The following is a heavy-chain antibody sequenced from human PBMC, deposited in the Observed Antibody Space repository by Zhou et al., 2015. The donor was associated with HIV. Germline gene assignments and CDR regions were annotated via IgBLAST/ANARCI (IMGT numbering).Heavy chain of an antibody. V-gene: IGHV1-69*06. D-gene: IGHD3-10*01. CDR1: GGTFSSYA. Sequence: QVQLVQSGAEVKKPGSSVKVSCKASGGTFSSYAISWVRQAPGQGLEWMGGIIPIFGTANYAQKFQGRVTITADKSTSTAYMELSSLRSEDTAVYYCARPYGDGSGKEGYYYGMDVWGQGTTVTVSS. CDR2: IIPIFGTA. CDR3: ARPYGDGSGKEGYYYGMDV. J-gene: IGHJ6*02.